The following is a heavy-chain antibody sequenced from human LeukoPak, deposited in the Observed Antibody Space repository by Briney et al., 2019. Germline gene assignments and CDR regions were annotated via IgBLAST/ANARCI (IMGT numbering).Heavy chain of an antibody. J-gene: IGHJ4*02. Sequence: PWRSLRLSCAASGFNFNTYGIHWVRQTPGKGLEWVALISYDGTKKWYADSVKGRFTISRDNSKNTLFLQMDSLRAEDTAVYYCAREPLYYFDYWGQGTLVTVSS. CDR3: AREPLYYFDY. V-gene: IGHV3-30*03. CDR1: GFNFNTYG. CDR2: ISYDGTKK.